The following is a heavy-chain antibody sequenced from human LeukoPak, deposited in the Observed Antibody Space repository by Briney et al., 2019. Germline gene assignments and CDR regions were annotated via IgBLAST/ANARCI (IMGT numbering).Heavy chain of an antibody. Sequence: PAGSLRLSCAASGFTFSSYEMTWVRQAPGKGLEWVSYISSAGSTIYYADSVKGRFTISRDNAKISLYLQMNSLRAEDTAVYYCATDLGSSRPNFWGQGILVTVSS. J-gene: IGHJ4*02. D-gene: IGHD6-13*01. CDR3: ATDLGSSRPNF. CDR1: GFTFSSYE. V-gene: IGHV3-48*03. CDR2: ISSAGSTI.